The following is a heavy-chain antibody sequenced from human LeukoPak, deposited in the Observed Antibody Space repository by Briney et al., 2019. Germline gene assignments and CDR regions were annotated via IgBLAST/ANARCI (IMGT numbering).Heavy chain of an antibody. D-gene: IGHD3-10*01. CDR1: GGSISSYY. J-gene: IGHJ3*02. V-gene: IGHV4-4*07. Sequence: TSETLSLTCTVSGGSISSYYWSWIRQPAGKGLEWIGRIYHSGSTYYNPSLKSRVTISVDTSRNQFSLKLSSVTAADTAVYYCARVVRGAANDAFDIWGQGTMVTVSS. CDR3: ARVVRGAANDAFDI. CDR2: IYHSGST.